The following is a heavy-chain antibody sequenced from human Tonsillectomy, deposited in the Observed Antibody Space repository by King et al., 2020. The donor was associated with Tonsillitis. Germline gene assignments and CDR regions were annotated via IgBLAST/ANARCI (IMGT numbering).Heavy chain of an antibody. CDR3: ARELNWYFDL. CDR2: IYYSGST. V-gene: IGHV4-59*01. J-gene: IGHJ2*01. CDR1: GGSISSYY. Sequence: VQLQESGPGLVKPSETLSLTCTVSGGSISSYYWSWIRQPPGKGLEWIGYIYYSGSTNYNPSLKSRVTISVDTSKNQFSLKLSSVTAADTAVYYCARELNWYFDLWGRGTLVTVSS.